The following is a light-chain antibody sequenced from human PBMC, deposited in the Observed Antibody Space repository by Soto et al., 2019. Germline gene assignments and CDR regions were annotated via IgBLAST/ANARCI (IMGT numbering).Light chain of an antibody. CDR1: QNVAHN. CDR2: GAS. V-gene: IGKV3-15*01. CDR3: QQSLSWPPET. J-gene: IGKJ1*01. Sequence: EIVMTQSPAILPVAPGERATLSCRASQNVAHNLAWYQQRPGQAPRLLIFGASVRPAGVPDRFSGGGSGTDFTLTINSLQLEDGAVYYCQQSLSWPPETFGQGTKVEIK.